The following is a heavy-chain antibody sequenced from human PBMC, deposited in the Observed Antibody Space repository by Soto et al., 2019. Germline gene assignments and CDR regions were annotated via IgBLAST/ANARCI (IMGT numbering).Heavy chain of an antibody. CDR1: GYTFTSYG. D-gene: IGHD6-13*01. J-gene: IGHJ3*02. Sequence: ASVKVSCKASGYTFTSYGISWVRQAPGQGLEGMGWISAYNGNTNYAQKLQGRVTMTTDTSTSTAYMELRSLRSDDTAVYSCARVLLLQQLGAFDIWGQGTMVTVS. CDR2: ISAYNGNT. V-gene: IGHV1-18*01. CDR3: ARVLLLQQLGAFDI.